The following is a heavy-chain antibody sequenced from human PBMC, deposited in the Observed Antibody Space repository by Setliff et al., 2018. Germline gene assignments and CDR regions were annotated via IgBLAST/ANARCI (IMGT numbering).Heavy chain of an antibody. V-gene: IGHV4-34*01. CDR2: INHSGST. CDR1: GGSFSGYY. D-gene: IGHD2-15*01. Sequence: PSETLSLTCAVYGGSFSGYYWSWIRQPPGKGLEWIGEINHSGSTNYNPSPKSRVTISVDTSKNQFSLKLSSVTAADTAVYYCARILGYCSGGSCYVPYWGQGTLVTVSS. J-gene: IGHJ4*02. CDR3: ARILGYCSGGSCYVPY.